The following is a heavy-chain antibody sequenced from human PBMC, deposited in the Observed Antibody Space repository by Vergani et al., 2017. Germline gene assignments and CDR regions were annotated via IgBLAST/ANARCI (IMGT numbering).Heavy chain of an antibody. CDR2: IIPIFGTA. J-gene: IGHJ4*02. CDR3: ARLLEGSSWYYFDY. CDR1: GGTFSSYA. D-gene: IGHD6-13*01. V-gene: IGHV1-69*06. Sequence: QVQLVQSGAEVKKPGSSVKVSCKASGGTFSSYAISWVRQAPGQGLEWMGGIIPIFGTANYAQKFQGRVTMTTDTTTSTAYMELRSLRSDDTAVYYCARLLEGSSWYYFDYWGQGTLVTVSS.